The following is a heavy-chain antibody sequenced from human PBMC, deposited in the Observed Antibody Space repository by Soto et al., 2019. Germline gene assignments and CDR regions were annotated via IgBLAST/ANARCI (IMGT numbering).Heavy chain of an antibody. D-gene: IGHD1-7*01. J-gene: IGHJ3*02. V-gene: IGHV1-69*13. CDR2: IIPIFGTA. CDR3: ARGITGTTKDDAFDI. Sequence: ASVKVCCKASGGTFSSHAISWVRQAPGQGLEWMGGIIPIFGTANYAQKFQGRVTITADESTSTAYMELSSLRSEDTAVYYCARGITGTTKDDAFDIWGQGTMVTVSS. CDR1: GGTFSSHA.